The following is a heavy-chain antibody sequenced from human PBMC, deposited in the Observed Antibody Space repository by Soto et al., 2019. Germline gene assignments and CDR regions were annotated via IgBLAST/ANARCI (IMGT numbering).Heavy chain of an antibody. V-gene: IGHV3-30*01. CDR2: ISYDGSNK. CDR1: GCAFGRFS. D-gene: IGHD3-3*01. Sequence: GGSRWLYRVSRGCAFGRFSILGGRDATAKGLERVAVISYDGSNKNYADSVKGRFTISRDNSKNTLYLQMNSLRAEDTAVYYCARGYDFFISDSSTSDMDIWGQGTTLTVSS. J-gene: IGHJ6*02. CDR3: ARGYDFFISDSSTSDMDI.